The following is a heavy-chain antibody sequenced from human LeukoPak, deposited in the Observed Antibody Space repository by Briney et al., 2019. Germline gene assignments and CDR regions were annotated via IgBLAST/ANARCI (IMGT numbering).Heavy chain of an antibody. Sequence: PGGSLRLSCVASRVTFNTYVMDWVRQAPGKGLEWVSGISGGGGTINYADSVRGRFTISRDNSKNTLYLQMNSLRAEDTAVYYCAKYPGMVAATLSSYFDYWGQGTLVTVSS. V-gene: IGHV3-23*01. CDR2: ISGGGGTI. J-gene: IGHJ4*02. D-gene: IGHD2-15*01. CDR1: RVTFNTYV. CDR3: AKYPGMVAATLSSYFDY.